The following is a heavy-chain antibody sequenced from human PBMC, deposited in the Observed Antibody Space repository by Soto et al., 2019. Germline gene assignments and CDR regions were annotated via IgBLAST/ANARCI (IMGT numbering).Heavy chain of an antibody. CDR1: GGSNSSGGYY. J-gene: IGHJ3*02. Sequence: PSETLSLTCSVSGGSNSSGGYYWSWIRQHPGKGLEWIGYIYYSGSTYYSPSRKSRVTISVDTSKNQFSLKLSSVTAADTAVYYCARDSPVLQGIAARRRAFEIWGQETMVTVSS. CDR3: ARDSPVLQGIAARRRAFEI. V-gene: IGHV4-31*03. CDR2: IYYSGST. D-gene: IGHD6-6*01.